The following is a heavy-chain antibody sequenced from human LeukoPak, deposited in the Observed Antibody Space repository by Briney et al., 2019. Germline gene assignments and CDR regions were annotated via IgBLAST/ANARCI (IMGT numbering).Heavy chain of an antibody. V-gene: IGHV3-48*02. D-gene: IGHD1-26*01. Sequence: PGGALRLFCVVSGVTSSGYSMIGGRQAPGRGGEGLTFMTTSGNTIFYAESVKDRFTISRDNAKKSLYLQLNSLRDEDTAVYYCARVGAATAVTIYFEYWGQGTLVTVSS. CDR3: ARVGAATAVTIYFEY. CDR2: MTTSGNTI. CDR1: GVTSSGYS. J-gene: IGHJ4*02.